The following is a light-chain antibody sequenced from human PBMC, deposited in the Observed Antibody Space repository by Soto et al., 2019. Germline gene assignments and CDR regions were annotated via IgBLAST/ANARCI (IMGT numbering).Light chain of an antibody. CDR1: SSDVGNYNL. V-gene: IGLV2-23*02. CDR3: SSYAGSVTHDV. Sequence: QSALTQPASVSGSPGQSITISCTGTSSDVGNYNLVSWYQQHPDKAPKLMIYEVTKRPSGVSNRFSGSKSGNTASLTISGLQAEDEADYYCSSYAGSVTHDVFGAGTKLTVL. J-gene: IGLJ1*01. CDR2: EVT.